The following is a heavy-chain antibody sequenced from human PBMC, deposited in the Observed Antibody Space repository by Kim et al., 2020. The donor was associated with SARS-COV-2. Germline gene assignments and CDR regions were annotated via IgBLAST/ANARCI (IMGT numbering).Heavy chain of an antibody. V-gene: IGHV3-9*01. CDR3: AKENSTPRMGATYNWFDP. CDR2: ISWNSGSI. CDR1: GFTFGDYA. J-gene: IGHJ5*02. Sequence: GGSLRLSCAASGFTFGDYAMHWVRQAPGKGLEWVSGISWNSGSIGYADSVKGRFTISRDNAKNSLYLQMNSLRAEDTALYYCAKENSTPRMGATYNWFDPWGQGTLVTVSS. D-gene: IGHD1-26*01.